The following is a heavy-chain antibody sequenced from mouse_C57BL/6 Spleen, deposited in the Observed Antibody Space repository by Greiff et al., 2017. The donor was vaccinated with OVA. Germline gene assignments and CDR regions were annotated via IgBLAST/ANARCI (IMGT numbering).Heavy chain of an antibody. CDR1: GFTFGDYG. Sequence: EVHLVESGGGLVKPGGSLKLSFAASGFTFGDYGMHWVRQAPEKGLKWVAYSSSGSSTNYYADTVKGRFTISRDNAKNTLFLQMTSLRSEDTAMYYCARRLTGTYYFDYWGQGTTLTVSS. D-gene: IGHD4-1*01. CDR2: SSSGSSTN. CDR3: ARRLTGTYYFDY. V-gene: IGHV5-17*01. J-gene: IGHJ2*01.